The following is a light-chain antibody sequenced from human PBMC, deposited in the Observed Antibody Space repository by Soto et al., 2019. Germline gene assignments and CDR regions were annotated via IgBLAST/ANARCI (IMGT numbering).Light chain of an antibody. J-gene: IGKJ1*01. Sequence: EIVLTQSPGTLSLSPGERATLSCRASQSVSSSYLAWYQQKPGQAPRLLIFDASSRATGISDRFSGSGSGPYFTLTIRRLKPDDFAVYYCPQYGSSPWTFGKGTKVEVK. V-gene: IGKV3-20*01. CDR1: QSVSSSY. CDR3: PQYGSSPWT. CDR2: DAS.